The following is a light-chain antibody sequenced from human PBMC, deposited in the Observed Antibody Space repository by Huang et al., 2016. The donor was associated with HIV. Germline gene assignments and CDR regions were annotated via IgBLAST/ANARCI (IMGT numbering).Light chain of an antibody. V-gene: IGKV2D-29*02. J-gene: IGKJ1*01. CDR2: EVS. CDR3: MQSVQLPRA. Sequence: EIVMTQSPLFLSVTPGQPASISCKSSQSLLLSDGKNCLYWYLQRSGQSPQLLIHEVSNRLSGVPDRVSGSGSGTDFKLEISRVEAEDVGIYYCMQSVQLPRAFDQGTKMEIK. CDR1: QSLLLSDGKNC.